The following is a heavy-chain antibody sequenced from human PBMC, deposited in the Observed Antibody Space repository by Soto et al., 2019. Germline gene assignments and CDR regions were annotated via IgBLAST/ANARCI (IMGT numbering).Heavy chain of an antibody. J-gene: IGHJ1*01. CDR3: ARDGDYDSSGYYFQH. CDR2: ISAYNGNT. D-gene: IGHD3-22*01. CDR1: GYTFTSYG. Sequence: ASVKVSCKASGYTFTSYGISWVRQAHGQGLEWMGWISAYNGNTNYAQKLQGRVTMTTDTSTSTAYMELRSLRSDDTAVYYCARDGDYDSSGYYFQHWGQGTLVTVSS. V-gene: IGHV1-18*01.